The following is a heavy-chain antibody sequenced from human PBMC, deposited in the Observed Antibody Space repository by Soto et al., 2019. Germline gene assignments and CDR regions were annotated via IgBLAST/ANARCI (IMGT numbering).Heavy chain of an antibody. D-gene: IGHD6-13*01. CDR2: IYYSGST. J-gene: IGHJ4*02. Sequence: SETLSLTCTVSGGSISSGGYYWSWIRQHPGKGLEWIGYIYYSGSTYYNPSLKSRVTISVDTSKNQFSLKLSSVTAADTAVYYCAREGAENSSSWYFDYWGQGTLVTVSS. V-gene: IGHV4-31*03. CDR3: AREGAENSSSWYFDY. CDR1: GGSISSGGYY.